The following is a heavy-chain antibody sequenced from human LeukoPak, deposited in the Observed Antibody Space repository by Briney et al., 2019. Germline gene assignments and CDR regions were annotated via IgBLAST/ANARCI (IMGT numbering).Heavy chain of an antibody. J-gene: IGHJ5*02. CDR3: ARGPALHSKWVGGRWFDP. V-gene: IGHV1-8*01. D-gene: IGHD6-19*01. Sequence: ASVKVSCKASGYTFTSYDIHWVRQAAGHGLEWMGWMNPNSGHAGHARKFEARVTMTRDTSMSTAYMELSGLTSEDTAIYYCARGPALHSKWVGGRWFDPWGQGTLVTVSS. CDR2: MNPNSGHA. CDR1: GYTFTSYD.